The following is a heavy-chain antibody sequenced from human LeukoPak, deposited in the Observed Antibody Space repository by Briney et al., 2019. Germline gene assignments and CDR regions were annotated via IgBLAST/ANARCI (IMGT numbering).Heavy chain of an antibody. D-gene: IGHD2-2*01. CDR2: INPNSGDT. CDR1: GYSFTGHH. J-gene: IGHJ6*03. Sequence: ASVKVSCKTSGYSFTGHHIHWVRQAPGQGLEWMGWINPNSGDTNYAQKLQGRVTMTRDTSISTAYMELGRLTSDDTAVYYCARDRCSTTSCYDYYYYYMDVWGKGTTVTVSS. CDR3: ARDRCSTTSCYDYYYYYMDV. V-gene: IGHV1-2*02.